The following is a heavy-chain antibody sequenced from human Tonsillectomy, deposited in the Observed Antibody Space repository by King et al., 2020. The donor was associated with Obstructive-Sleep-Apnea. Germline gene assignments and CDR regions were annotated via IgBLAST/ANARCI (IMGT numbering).Heavy chain of an antibody. Sequence: QLVQSGGGLVQPGGSLRLSCAASGFTVSSNYMSWSRQAPGKWLECVSVLYSGGSTYYADSVKGRFTISRHNSKNTLYLQMNSLRAEDTAVYYCAREQYEQWQGYNWFDPWGQGTLVTVSS. J-gene: IGHJ5*02. CDR3: AREQYEQWQGYNWFDP. CDR2: LYSGGST. CDR1: GFTVSSNY. V-gene: IGHV3-53*04. D-gene: IGHD6-19*01.